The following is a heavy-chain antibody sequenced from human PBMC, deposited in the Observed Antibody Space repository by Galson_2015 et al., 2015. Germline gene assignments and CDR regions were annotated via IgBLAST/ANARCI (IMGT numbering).Heavy chain of an antibody. Sequence: SLRLSGAASGFTFSTYAMSWVRQAPGKGLEWVSSISGSGGSTYYADSVKGRFTISRDNSKNTLSLQMNSLRADDTAVYYCAKSLAGFGRYWGQGTLVTVSS. CDR3: AKSLAGFGRY. CDR1: GFTFSTYA. J-gene: IGHJ4*02. V-gene: IGHV3-23*01. CDR2: ISGSGGST. D-gene: IGHD3-10*01.